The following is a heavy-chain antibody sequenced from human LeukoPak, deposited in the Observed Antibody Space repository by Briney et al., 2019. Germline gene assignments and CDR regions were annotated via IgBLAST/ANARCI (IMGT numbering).Heavy chain of an antibody. Sequence: PGGSLRLSCAASGFTFSRYAMHWVRQAPGKGLEWVAVISYDGSNKYYADSVKGRFTISRDNSKNTLYLQMNSLRAEDTAVYYCARDRDPSGGSCLDYWGQGTLVTVSS. CDR1: GFTFSRYA. CDR2: ISYDGSNK. J-gene: IGHJ4*02. CDR3: ARDRDPSGGSCLDY. V-gene: IGHV3-30-3*01. D-gene: IGHD2-15*01.